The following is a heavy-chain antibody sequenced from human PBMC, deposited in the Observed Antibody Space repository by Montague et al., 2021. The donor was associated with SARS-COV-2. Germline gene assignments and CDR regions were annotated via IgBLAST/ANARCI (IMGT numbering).Heavy chain of an antibody. CDR2: TYYRSKWFN. D-gene: IGHD1-1*01. CDR3: ARTTALAASADGLVV. V-gene: IGHV6-1*01. J-gene: IGHJ3*01. Sequence: CAISGDSVSSNRASWNWIRQSPSRGLEWLGRTYYRSKWFNDYSVSVSSRITIDPDTSKNVFSLHLRSVTPEDTAVYFCARTTALAASADGLVVWGPGTLISVSS. CDR1: GDSVSSNRAS.